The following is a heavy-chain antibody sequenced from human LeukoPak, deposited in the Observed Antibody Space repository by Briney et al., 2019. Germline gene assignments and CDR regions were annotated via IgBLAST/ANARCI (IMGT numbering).Heavy chain of an antibody. V-gene: IGHV3-48*02. D-gene: IGHD3-10*01. CDR1: GFTFSSYS. CDR2: ISSSSSTI. Sequence: GGSLRLSCAASGFTFSSYSMNWGRQAPGKGLEWVSYISSSSSTIYYADSVKGRFTISRDNAKNSLYLQMNSLRDEDTAVYYCARDSSDVRDDYGDFSGQGTLVTVSS. J-gene: IGHJ4*02. CDR3: ARDSSDVRDDYGDF.